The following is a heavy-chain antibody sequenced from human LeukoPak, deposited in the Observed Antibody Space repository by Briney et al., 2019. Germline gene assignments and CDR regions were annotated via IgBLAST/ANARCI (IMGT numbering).Heavy chain of an antibody. CDR1: GGSISSGSSY. CDR2: IYTSGST. J-gene: IGHJ6*03. D-gene: IGHD2-15*01. Sequence: SETLSLTCTVSGGSISSGSSYWSWIRQPAGKGLEWIGRIYTSGSTNYNPSLKSRVTISVDTSKNQFSLKLSSVTAADTAVYYCARDAAYYYYYYYMDVWGKGTTVTVSS. V-gene: IGHV4-61*02. CDR3: ARDAAYYYYYYYMDV.